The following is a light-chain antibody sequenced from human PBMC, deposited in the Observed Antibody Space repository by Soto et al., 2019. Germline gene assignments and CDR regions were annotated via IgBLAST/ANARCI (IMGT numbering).Light chain of an antibody. CDR3: QSYDSSLSGWV. CDR1: SSNIGAGYD. CDR2: GNS. Sequence: QSVLTQPPSVSGAPGQRVTISCTGSSSNIGAGYDVHWYQQLPGTAPKLLIYGNSNRPSGVPDRFSGSKSGTSAPLAITGLQAEDEADYYYQSYDSSLSGWVFGTGTKVTVL. J-gene: IGLJ1*01. V-gene: IGLV1-40*01.